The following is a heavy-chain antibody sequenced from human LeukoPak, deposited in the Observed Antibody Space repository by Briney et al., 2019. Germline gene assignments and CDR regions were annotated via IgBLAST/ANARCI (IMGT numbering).Heavy chain of an antibody. CDR2: MNPNTGDT. CDR1: VYTFTSYD. Sequence: ASVKVSCKSSVYTFTSYDINWVRQATGQGLEWMGWMNPNTGDTGYAQKFQGRITMTWDTSISTAYMDLSSLRSEDTAVYYCVGNTDTVVIPRAMSYNWFDPWGQGTLVTVSS. J-gene: IGHJ5*02. CDR3: VGNTDTVVIPRAMSYNWFDP. V-gene: IGHV1-8*01. D-gene: IGHD2-2*01.